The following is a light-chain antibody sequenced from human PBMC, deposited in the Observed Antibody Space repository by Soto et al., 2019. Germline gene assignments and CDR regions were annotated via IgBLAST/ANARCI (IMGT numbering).Light chain of an antibody. CDR2: WAS. CDR1: QTVLYSSNNKNY. J-gene: IGKJ4*01. V-gene: IGKV4-1*01. Sequence: DIVMTQSPDSLAVSLGERATINCKSSQTVLYSSNNKNYLAWYQQKPGQPPKVIIYWASTLESGVPDRFSGSGSGTDFTLTISSLQAEDVAVYYCQQYYSTVSFGGGTKVEIK. CDR3: QQYYSTVS.